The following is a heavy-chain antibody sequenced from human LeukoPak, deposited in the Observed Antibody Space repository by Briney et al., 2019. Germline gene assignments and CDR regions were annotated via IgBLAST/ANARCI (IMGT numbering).Heavy chain of an antibody. V-gene: IGHV4-59*01. D-gene: IGHD3-10*01. J-gene: IGHJ4*02. Sequence: SETLSLTCTVSGGSISGYYWTWIRQPPGKGLQWIGYIYYSGSTTYNPSLSTRLTISVDTSKNQFSLKLTSVTAADTAVYYCARGGGRKLDSWGQGTLVTVSS. CDR2: IYYSGST. CDR3: ARGGGRKLDS. CDR1: GGSISGYY.